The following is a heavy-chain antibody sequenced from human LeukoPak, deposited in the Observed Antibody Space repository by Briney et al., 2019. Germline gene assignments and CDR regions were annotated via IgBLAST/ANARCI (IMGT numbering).Heavy chain of an antibody. J-gene: IGHJ4*02. CDR1: GFTFSSYG. Sequence: GGSLRLSCAASGFTFSSYGMSWVRQAPGKGLEWVSAISGSGGSTYYADSVKGRFTISRDNSKNTLYLQMNSLRAEDTAVYYCAKDMGIVVVPAAIGYWGQGTLVTVSS. V-gene: IGHV3-23*01. CDR3: AKDMGIVVVPAAIGY. D-gene: IGHD2-2*03. CDR2: ISGSGGST.